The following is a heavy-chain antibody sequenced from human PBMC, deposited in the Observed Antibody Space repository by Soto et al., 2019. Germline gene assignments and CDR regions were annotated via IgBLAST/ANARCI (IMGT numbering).Heavy chain of an antibody. CDR3: ARAVPVVVVAATFWFDP. Sequence: SETLSLTCTVSGGSISSGDYYWSWIRQPPGKGLEWIGYIYYSGSTYYNPSLKSRVTISVDTSKNQFSLKLSSVTAADTAVYYCARAVPVVVVAATFWFDPWGQGTLVTVSS. CDR2: IYYSGST. CDR1: GGSISSGDYY. J-gene: IGHJ5*02. V-gene: IGHV4-30-4*01. D-gene: IGHD2-15*01.